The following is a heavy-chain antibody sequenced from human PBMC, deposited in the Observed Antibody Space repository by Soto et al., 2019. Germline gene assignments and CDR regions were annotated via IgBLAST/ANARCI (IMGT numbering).Heavy chain of an antibody. CDR2: IIPIFGTA. V-gene: IGHV1-69*13. CDR1: GGTFSSYA. D-gene: IGHD3-10*01. J-gene: IGHJ4*02. Sequence: GASVKVSCKASGGTFSSYAISWVRQAPGQGLEWMGGIIPIFGTANYAQKFQGRVTITADESTSTAYMELSSLRSEDTAVYYCARHGSGSYYVPFDNWGQGTLVTVSS. CDR3: ARHGSGSYYVPFDN.